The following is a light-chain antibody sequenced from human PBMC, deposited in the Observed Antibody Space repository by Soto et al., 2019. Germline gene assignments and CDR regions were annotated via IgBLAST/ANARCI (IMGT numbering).Light chain of an antibody. CDR2: EVN. CDR1: SSDVGGYNY. J-gene: IGLJ1*01. Sequence: QSALTQPASVAGSPGQSSTISCTGTSSDVGGYNYVSWYQQHPGKAPKVMIYEVNYRPSGVSNRFSGSKSGNTASLTISGLQTEDEADYYCSSDTSSSTYVFGTGTKVTVL. V-gene: IGLV2-14*01. CDR3: SSDTSSSTYV.